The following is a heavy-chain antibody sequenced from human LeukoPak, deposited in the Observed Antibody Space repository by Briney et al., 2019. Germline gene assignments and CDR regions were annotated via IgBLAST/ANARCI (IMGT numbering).Heavy chain of an antibody. Sequence: GGSLRLSWAASGFTFSSYDMHWVRQATGKGLEWVSAIGTAGDIYYPGSVKGRFTISRDNAKNSLYLQMDSLRAEDTAVYYCTTDHVGAIVEFDSWGQGTLVTVSS. CDR2: IGTAGDI. V-gene: IGHV3-13*01. CDR1: GFTFSSYD. CDR3: TTDHVGAIVEFDS. J-gene: IGHJ4*02. D-gene: IGHD2-21*01.